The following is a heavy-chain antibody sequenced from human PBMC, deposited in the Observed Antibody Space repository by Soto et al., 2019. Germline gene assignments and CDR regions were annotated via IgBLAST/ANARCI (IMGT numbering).Heavy chain of an antibody. V-gene: IGHV4-31*03. CDR2: IYYSGSA. CDR3: ASAYSGYDRYPRYYFDY. J-gene: IGHJ4*02. CDR1: GDSVSSGGAY. D-gene: IGHD5-12*01. Sequence: SETLSLTCTVSGDSVSSGGAYWSWIRQHPGKGLEWIGYIYYSGSANYTPSLKSRVTISLDTSQNQFSLKLSSVTAADTAVYYCASAYSGYDRYPRYYFDYWGQGTLVTVSS.